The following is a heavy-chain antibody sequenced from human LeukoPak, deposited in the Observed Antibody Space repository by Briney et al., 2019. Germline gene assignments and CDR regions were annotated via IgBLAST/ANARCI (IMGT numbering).Heavy chain of an antibody. J-gene: IGHJ4*02. Sequence: ASVKVSCKASGYTFTSYGIGWVRQAPGQGLEWMGWISTYYGDTTYSQKFQDRVTMTTDTSTSTAYMELRTLRSDDTAVYYCARGYGSSSSFDYWGQGTLVTVSS. D-gene: IGHD6-6*01. V-gene: IGHV1-18*01. CDR1: GYTFTSYG. CDR2: ISTYYGDT. CDR3: ARGYGSSSSFDY.